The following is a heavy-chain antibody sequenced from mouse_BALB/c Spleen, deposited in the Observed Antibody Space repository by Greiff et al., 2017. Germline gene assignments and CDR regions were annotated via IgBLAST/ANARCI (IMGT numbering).Heavy chain of an antibody. CDR1: GYTFTNYW. V-gene: IGHV1-63*02. CDR2: IYPGGGYT. CDR3: ARGNYRYDDGYFDV. D-gene: IGHD2-14*01. Sequence: VQLQQSGAELVRPGTSVKISCKASGYTFTNYWLGWVKQRPGHGLEWIGDIYPGGGYTNYNEKFKGKATLTADTSSSTAYMQLSSLTSEDSAVYFCARGNYRYDDGYFDVWGAGTTVTVSS. J-gene: IGHJ1*01.